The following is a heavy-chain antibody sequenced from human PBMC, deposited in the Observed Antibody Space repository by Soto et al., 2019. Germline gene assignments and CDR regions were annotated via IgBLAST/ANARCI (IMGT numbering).Heavy chain of an antibody. J-gene: IGHJ4*02. Sequence: ASVKGSCQASGYTFTRYSMHLVRQAPGHRLEWMGWIHAGNGNTKYSRKFQDRVTITRDTSASAAYMELSSLRSEDTAVYYCARNFVGTTDFDFWGQGTLVTVSS. CDR2: IHAGNGNT. V-gene: IGHV1-3*01. CDR1: GYTFTRYS. D-gene: IGHD1-26*01. CDR3: ARNFVGTTDFDF.